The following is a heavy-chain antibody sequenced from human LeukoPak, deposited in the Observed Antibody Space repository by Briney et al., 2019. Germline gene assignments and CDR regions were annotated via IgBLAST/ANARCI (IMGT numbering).Heavy chain of an antibody. CDR3: ARDRGSSGRLGRFDN. Sequence: GGSLRLSCAASGFTLSAYWMTWVRQAPGKGLEWVANIKQDGSEKYYVDSVKGRFTISRDNAKKLLYLQMNSLRVEDTAVYYCARDRGSSGRLGRFDNWGQGTLVTVSP. J-gene: IGHJ4*02. V-gene: IGHV3-7*01. D-gene: IGHD6-19*01. CDR1: GFTLSAYW. CDR2: IKQDGSEK.